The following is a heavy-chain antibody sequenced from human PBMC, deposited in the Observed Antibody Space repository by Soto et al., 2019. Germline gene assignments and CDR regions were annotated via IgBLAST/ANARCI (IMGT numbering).Heavy chain of an antibody. CDR3: ARARGDGYFWIPYYFDY. CDR2: INPNSGGT. V-gene: IGHV1-2*02. CDR1: GYTFTGYY. D-gene: IGHD2-21*01. J-gene: IGHJ4*02. Sequence: ASVKVSCKASGYTFTGYYMHWVRQAPGQGLEWMGWINPNSGGTNYAQKFQGRVTMTRDTSISTAYMELSRLRSDDTAVYYCARARGDGYFWIPYYFDYWGQGTLVTVSS.